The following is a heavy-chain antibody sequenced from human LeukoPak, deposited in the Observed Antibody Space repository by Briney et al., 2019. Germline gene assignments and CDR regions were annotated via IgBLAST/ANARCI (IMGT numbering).Heavy chain of an antibody. CDR1: GGSIRSYY. V-gene: IGHV4-59*01. D-gene: IGHD2-2*01. Sequence: SETLSLTCTVSGGSIRSYYWSWIRQPPGKGLEWIGYIYYSGSTNYNPSLKSRVTISVDTSKNQFSLKLSSVTAADTAVYYCARVGEYQLLYFDYWGQGTLVTVSS. J-gene: IGHJ4*02. CDR2: IYYSGST. CDR3: ARVGEYQLLYFDY.